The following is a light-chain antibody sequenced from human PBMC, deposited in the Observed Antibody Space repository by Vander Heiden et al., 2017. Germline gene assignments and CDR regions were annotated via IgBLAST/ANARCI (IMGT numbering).Light chain of an antibody. CDR1: SSAVGSYNL. V-gene: IGLV2-23*02. J-gene: IGLJ3*02. CDR3: CSYAGSSTNWV. Sequence: QSALTQPASVSGSPGQSITISCTGTSSAVGSYNLVSWYQQHPGKAPKLMIYEVSKRPSGVSNRFSGSKSGNTASLTISGLQAEDEADYYCCSYAGSSTNWVFGGGTKLTVL. CDR2: EVS.